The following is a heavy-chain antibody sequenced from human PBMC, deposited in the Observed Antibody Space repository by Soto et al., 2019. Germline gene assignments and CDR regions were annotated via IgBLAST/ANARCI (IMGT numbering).Heavy chain of an antibody. CDR3: ARSYYDSTGFAVDP. D-gene: IGHD3-22*01. CDR2: MYFGGSF. V-gene: IGHV4-59*02. Sequence: QMQLQASGPGLVKPSETLSLTCNVSGASVSHGYWSWIRQPPGKGLEWIGFMYFGGSFNYNPSLTGRATISVETSKTQCSMKSTSVTASDTAVYDCARSYYDSTGFAVDPWGQGTLVTVSS. CDR1: GASVSHGY. J-gene: IGHJ5*02.